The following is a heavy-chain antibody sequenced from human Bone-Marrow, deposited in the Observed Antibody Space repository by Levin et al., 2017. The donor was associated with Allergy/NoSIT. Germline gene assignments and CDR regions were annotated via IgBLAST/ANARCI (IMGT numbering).Heavy chain of an antibody. Sequence: GGSLRLSCTASGFPFHTSAMTWVRQAPGQGLGWVSSISGDADMTSYADSVKVRFTVSRDNSKNMLFLQMDNLRVEDTAVFYCAKGSSGWFQETDSWGQGTLVTVSS. J-gene: IGHJ4*02. CDR2: ISGDADMT. CDR3: AKGSSGWFQETDS. CDR1: GFPFHTSA. V-gene: IGHV3-23*01. D-gene: IGHD6-19*01.